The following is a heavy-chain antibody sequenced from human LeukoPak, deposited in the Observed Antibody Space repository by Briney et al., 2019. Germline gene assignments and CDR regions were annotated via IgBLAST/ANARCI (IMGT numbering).Heavy chain of an antibody. J-gene: IGHJ4*02. Sequence: GGSLRLSCTASGFTFSSYWMHWVRQAPGKGLVWVSRIKGDGSGTSYADSVKGRFTISRDNAKNTLYLQMSSLRAEDTAVYYCARVGASVGALDYWGQGTLVTVSS. CDR2: IKGDGSGT. V-gene: IGHV3-74*01. D-gene: IGHD1-26*01. CDR1: GFTFSSYW. CDR3: ARVGASVGALDY.